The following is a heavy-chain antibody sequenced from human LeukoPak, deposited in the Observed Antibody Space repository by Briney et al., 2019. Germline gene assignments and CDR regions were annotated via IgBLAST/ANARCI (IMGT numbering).Heavy chain of an antibody. V-gene: IGHV3-23*01. Sequence: GGSLRLSCVDSGLTVSSYSMNWVRQAPGKGLDWVSSISAGGGVTSNADSVKGRFTISRDNSKNTLYLQMNSLRAEDTAMYYCAKAARTTVTYSFDSWGQGTLVTVSS. J-gene: IGHJ4*02. CDR1: GLTVSSYS. CDR3: AKAARTTVTYSFDS. CDR2: ISAGGGVT. D-gene: IGHD4-17*01.